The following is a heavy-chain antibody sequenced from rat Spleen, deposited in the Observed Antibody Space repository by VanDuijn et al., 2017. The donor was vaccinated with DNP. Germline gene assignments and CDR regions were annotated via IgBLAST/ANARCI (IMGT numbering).Heavy chain of an antibody. D-gene: IGHD4-3*01. CDR1: GFSLPSNG. CDR2: IWPGGST. CDR3: ARRNSGFDY. V-gene: IGHV2-72*01. J-gene: IGHJ2*01. Sequence: QVQLEESGPGLMQPSETLSLTCTVSGFSLPSNGVGWVRQPLGKGLVWMGTIWPGGSTNYNPAVQSRLSISRDTSKSQVFLKINSLQPEDTGTYYCARRNSGFDYWGQGVMVTVSS.